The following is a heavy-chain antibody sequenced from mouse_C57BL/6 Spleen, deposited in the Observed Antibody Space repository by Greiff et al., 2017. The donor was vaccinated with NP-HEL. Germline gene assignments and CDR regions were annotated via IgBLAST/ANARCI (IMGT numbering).Heavy chain of an antibody. CDR3: ARWAGTDAY. Sequence: QVQLQQPGAELVRPGSSVKLSCKASGYTFTSYWMHWVKQRPIQGLEWIGNIDPSDSATHYNQKFKDKATLTVDKASSTAYMQLSSLTSEDSAVYYCARWAGTDAYWGQGTLVTVSA. J-gene: IGHJ3*01. CDR1: GYTFTSYW. V-gene: IGHV1-52*01. D-gene: IGHD4-1*01. CDR2: IDPSDSAT.